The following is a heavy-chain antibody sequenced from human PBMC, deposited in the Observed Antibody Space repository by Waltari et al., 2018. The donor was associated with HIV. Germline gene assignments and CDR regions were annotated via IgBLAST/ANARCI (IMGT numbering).Heavy chain of an antibody. CDR3: ARDSSGEWELPDTFDY. CDR2: INPNSGGT. CDR1: GYTFTGYY. Sequence: QVQLVQSGAEVKKPGASVKVSCKASGYTFTGYYMHWVRPATGQGLEWMGWINPNSGGTNYAQKLQGRVTMTRDTSISTAYMELSRLRSDDTAVYYCARDSSGEWELPDTFDYWGQGTLVTVSS. J-gene: IGHJ4*02. D-gene: IGHD1-26*01. V-gene: IGHV1-2*02.